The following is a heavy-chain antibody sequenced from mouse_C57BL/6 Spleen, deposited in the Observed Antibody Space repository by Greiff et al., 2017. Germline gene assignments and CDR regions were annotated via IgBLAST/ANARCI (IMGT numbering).Heavy chain of an antibody. CDR3: ARHARWDVWYFDV. Sequence: EVKLMESGGDLVKPGGSLKLSCAASGFTFSSYGMSWVRQTPDKRLEWVATISSGGSYTYYPDSVKGRFTISRDNAKNTLYLQMSSLKSEDTAMYYCARHARWDVWYFDVWGTGTTVTVSS. V-gene: IGHV5-6*01. CDR1: GFTFSSYG. J-gene: IGHJ1*03. D-gene: IGHD4-1*01. CDR2: ISSGGSYT.